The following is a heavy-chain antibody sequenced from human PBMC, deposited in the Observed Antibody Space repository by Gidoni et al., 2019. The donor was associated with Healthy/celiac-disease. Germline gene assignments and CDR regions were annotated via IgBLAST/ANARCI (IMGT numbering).Heavy chain of an antibody. Sequence: QVQLQESGPGLVKPSQTLSLTCTVSGGSISSGDYYWSWIRQPPGKGLEWIGYIYYSGSTYYNPPLKSRVTISVDTSKNQFSLKLSSMTAADTAVYYCARVRRCSGGSCYLTTHFDYWGQGTLVTVSS. V-gene: IGHV4-30-4*01. J-gene: IGHJ4*02. CDR1: GGSISSGDYY. CDR3: ARVRRCSGGSCYLTTHFDY. D-gene: IGHD2-15*01. CDR2: IYYSGST.